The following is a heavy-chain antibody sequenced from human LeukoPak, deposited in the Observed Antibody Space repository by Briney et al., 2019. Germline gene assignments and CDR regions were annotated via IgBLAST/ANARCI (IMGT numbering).Heavy chain of an antibody. CDR1: GFTFTSSA. Sequence: SVKVSCKASGFTFTSSAMQWVRQARGQRLEWIGWIVVGSGNTNYAQKFQERVTITRGMSTSTAYMELSSLRSEDTAVYYCAAGYGSGYFLYFDYWGQGTLVTVSS. CDR3: AAGYGSGYFLYFDY. V-gene: IGHV1-58*02. J-gene: IGHJ4*02. CDR2: IVVGSGNT. D-gene: IGHD3-22*01.